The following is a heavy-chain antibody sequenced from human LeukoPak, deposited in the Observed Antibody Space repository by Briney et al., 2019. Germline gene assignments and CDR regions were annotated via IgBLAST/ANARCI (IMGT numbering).Heavy chain of an antibody. CDR3: ASGGGSTPYYFDY. D-gene: IGHD2-2*01. V-gene: IGHV4-34*01. CDR1: GGSFSGYY. CDR2: INHSGST. Sequence: SETLSLTCAVYGGSFSGYYWSWIRQPPGKGVEWIGEINHSGSTNYNPSLKSRVTMSVDTSKNQFSLKLSSVTAADTAVYYCASGGGSTPYYFDYWGQGTLVTVSS. J-gene: IGHJ4*02.